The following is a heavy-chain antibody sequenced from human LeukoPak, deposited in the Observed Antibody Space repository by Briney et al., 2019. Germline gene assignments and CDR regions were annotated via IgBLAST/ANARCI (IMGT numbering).Heavy chain of an antibody. CDR1: GFTFSNAW. Sequence: GGSLRLSCAASGFTFSNAWMSWVRQAPGKGLEWVGRIKSKTDGGTTDYAAPVKGRFTISRDDSNNTLYLQMNSLKTEDTAVYYCTGTLWFGDIPHYWGQGTLVTVSS. CDR2: IKSKTDGGTT. V-gene: IGHV3-15*01. CDR3: TGTLWFGDIPHY. D-gene: IGHD3-10*01. J-gene: IGHJ4*02.